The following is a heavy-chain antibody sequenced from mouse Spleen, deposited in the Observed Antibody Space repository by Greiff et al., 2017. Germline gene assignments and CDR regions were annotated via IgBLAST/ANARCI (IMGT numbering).Heavy chain of an antibody. CDR3: TRDLDSSGYDY. V-gene: IGHV5-9-1*02. J-gene: IGHJ2*01. CDR2: ISSGGDYI. CDR1: GFTFSSYA. D-gene: IGHD3-2*02. Sequence: EVKLVESGEGLVKPGGSLKLSCAASGFTFSSYAMSWVRQTPEKRLEWVAYISSGGDYIYYADTVKGRFTISRDNARNTLYLQMSSLKSEDTAMYYCTRDLDSSGYDYWGQGTTLTVSS.